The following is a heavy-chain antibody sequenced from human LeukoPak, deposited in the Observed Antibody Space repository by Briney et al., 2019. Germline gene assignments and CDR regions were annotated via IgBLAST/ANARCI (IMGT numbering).Heavy chain of an antibody. Sequence: GESLKISCKGSGYSFTSYWIGWVRQMPGKGLEWMGIIYPGDSGTRYSPSFQGQVTISADKSISTAYLQWSSLKASDTAMYYCARRRVVVAATPDFHAFDIWGQGTMVTVSS. CDR3: ARRRVVVAATPDFHAFDI. CDR1: GYSFTSYW. J-gene: IGHJ3*02. CDR2: IYPGDSGT. V-gene: IGHV5-51*01. D-gene: IGHD2-15*01.